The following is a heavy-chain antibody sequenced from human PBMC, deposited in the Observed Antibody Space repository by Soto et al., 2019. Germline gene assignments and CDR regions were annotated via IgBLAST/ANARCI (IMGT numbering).Heavy chain of an antibody. CDR1: GFTVSSNY. V-gene: IGHV3-66*01. D-gene: IGHD6-6*01. CDR3: AGAGRSSFWDDYYYYYYMDV. CDR2: IYSGGST. J-gene: IGHJ6*03. Sequence: GGSLRLSCAASGFTVSSNYMSWVRQAPGKGLEWVSVIYSGGSTYYADSVKGRFTISRDNSKNTLYLQMNSLRAEDTAVYYCAGAGRSSFWDDYYYYYYMDVCGKRSTVLVS.